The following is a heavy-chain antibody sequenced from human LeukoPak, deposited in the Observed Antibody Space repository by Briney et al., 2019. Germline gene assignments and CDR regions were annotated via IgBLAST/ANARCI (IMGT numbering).Heavy chain of an antibody. CDR1: GGSISSSSYY. CDR3: ARDKRVGARQFDY. D-gene: IGHD1-26*01. Sequence: PSETLSLTCTVSGGSISSSSYYWGWIRLPPGKGLEWIGSIYYSGSTYYNPSLKSRITISVDTSKNQFSLKLSSVTAADTAVYYCARDKRVGARQFDYWGQGTLVTVSS. CDR2: IYYSGST. J-gene: IGHJ4*02. V-gene: IGHV4-39*07.